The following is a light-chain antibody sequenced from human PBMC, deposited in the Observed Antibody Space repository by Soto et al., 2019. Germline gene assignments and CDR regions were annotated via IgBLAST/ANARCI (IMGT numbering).Light chain of an antibody. V-gene: IGLV2-23*01. Sequence: QAVLNQPASVSGAPGQAITISCTGNNSDVGSYNIVSWYQQHPGKAPKLMIYEGSKRPSGVSNRFSGSKSGNTASLTISGLQAEDEADYYCCSYAGSSPYVFGTGTKVTVL. J-gene: IGLJ1*01. CDR2: EGS. CDR3: CSYAGSSPYV. CDR1: NSDVGSYNI.